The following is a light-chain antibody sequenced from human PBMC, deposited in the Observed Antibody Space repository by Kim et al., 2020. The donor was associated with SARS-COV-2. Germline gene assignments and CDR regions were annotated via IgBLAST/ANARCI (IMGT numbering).Light chain of an antibody. CDR2: DAS. V-gene: IGKV1-33*01. CDR3: QQYDNLPYT. J-gene: IGKJ2*01. Sequence: DIQMTQSPSSLSASVGDRVTITCQASQDISNYLNWYQQKPGKAPKLLIYDASNLETGVPSRFSGSGSGTDFTFTISSLQPEDIATYYCQQYDNLPYTFGQETKQEI. CDR1: QDISNY.